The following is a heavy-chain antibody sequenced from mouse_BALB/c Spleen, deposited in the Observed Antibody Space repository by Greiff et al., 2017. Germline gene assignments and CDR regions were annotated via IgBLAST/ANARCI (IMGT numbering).Heavy chain of an antibody. Sequence: VQLQQSGAELMKPGASVKISCKATGYTFSSYWIEWVKQRPGHGLEWIGEILPGSGSTNYNEKFKGKATFTADTSSNTAYMQLSSLTSEDSAVYYCARYDGYWYFDVWGAGTTVTVSS. CDR2: ILPGSGST. J-gene: IGHJ1*01. CDR3: ARYDGYWYFDV. CDR1: GYTFSSYW. D-gene: IGHD2-3*01. V-gene: IGHV1-9*01.